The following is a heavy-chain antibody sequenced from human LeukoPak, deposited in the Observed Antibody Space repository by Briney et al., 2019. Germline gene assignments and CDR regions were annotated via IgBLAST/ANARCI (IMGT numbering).Heavy chain of an antibody. CDR2: INHSGST. CDR3: ARGPRGFYGSGSYYDY. CDR1: GGSFSGYY. V-gene: IGHV4-34*01. D-gene: IGHD3-10*01. Sequence: SEALSLTCAVYGGSFSGYYWSWIRQPPGKGLEWIGEINHSGSTNYNPSLKSRVTISVDTSKNQFSLKLSSVTAADTAVYYCARGPRGFYGSGSYYDYWGRGTLVTVSS. J-gene: IGHJ4*02.